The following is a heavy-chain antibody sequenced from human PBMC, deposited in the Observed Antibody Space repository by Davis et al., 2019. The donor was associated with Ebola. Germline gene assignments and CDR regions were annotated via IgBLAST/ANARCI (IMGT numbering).Heavy chain of an antibody. Sequence: ASVKVSCKASGYTFTSYYMHWVRQAPGQGLEWMGIINPSGGSTSYAQKFQGRVTMTRDTSTSTVYMELSSLRSEDTAVYYCARDLLAVTHRGWFDPWGQGTLVTVSS. V-gene: IGHV1-46*01. CDR1: GYTFTSYY. CDR2: INPSGGST. D-gene: IGHD4-17*01. J-gene: IGHJ5*02. CDR3: ARDLLAVTHRGWFDP.